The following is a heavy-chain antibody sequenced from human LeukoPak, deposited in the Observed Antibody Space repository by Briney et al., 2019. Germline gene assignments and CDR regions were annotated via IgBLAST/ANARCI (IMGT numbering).Heavy chain of an antibody. D-gene: IGHD1-26*01. J-gene: IGHJ4*02. CDR3: AKGGAQV. Sequence: GGSLRLSCAASGFTFSNFARSWVRQAPGKGLEWVSSINGRGGSTYYADSVRGRFIISRASSKNTLYLQMNSLRAEDTAVYYCAKGGAQVGGQGTLVTVSS. V-gene: IGHV3-23*01. CDR2: INGRGGST. CDR1: GFTFSNFA.